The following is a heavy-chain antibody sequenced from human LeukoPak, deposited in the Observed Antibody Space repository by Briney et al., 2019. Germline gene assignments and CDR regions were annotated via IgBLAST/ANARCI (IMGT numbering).Heavy chain of an antibody. CDR3: ARGRTVPH. V-gene: IGHV1-8*01. CDR2: MDPNSGQT. Sequence: ASVKVSCKASGNTFTSYDVNWVRQAPGQGLEWMGWMDPNSGQTYSVPKFQGRVTMTRNTSISTAYLELTSLTSGDTAVYYCARGRTVPHWGQGTLVTVSS. J-gene: IGHJ4*02. D-gene: IGHD4-17*01. CDR1: GNTFTSYD.